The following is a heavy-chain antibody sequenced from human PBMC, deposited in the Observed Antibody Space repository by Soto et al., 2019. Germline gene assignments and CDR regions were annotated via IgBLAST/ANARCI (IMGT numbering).Heavy chain of an antibody. Sequence: AAVKASCQAPGYTNTNTVLNWLLQATGQEIEWMGWMNPNSGNTGYAQKFQGRVTMTRNTCISTDYMALSSLRSEHTAAYYCATLYTWNNVLNWFFTWG. V-gene: IGHV1-8*01. J-gene: IGHJ5*01. CDR2: MNPNSGNT. CDR1: GYTNTNTV. D-gene: IGHD1-20*01. CDR3: ATLYTWNNVLNWFFT.